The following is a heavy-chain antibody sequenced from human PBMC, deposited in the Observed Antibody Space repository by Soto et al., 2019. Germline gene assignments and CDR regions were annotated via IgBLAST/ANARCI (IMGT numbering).Heavy chain of an antibody. D-gene: IGHD1-1*01. V-gene: IGHV1-46*01. CDR2: INPSGGST. CDR3: ARDSRNNYYYYGMDV. Sequence: ASVKVSCKASGYTFTSYYMHWVRQAPGQGLEWMGIINPSGGSTSYAQKFQGRVTMTRDTSTSTVYMELSSLRSEDTAVYYCARDSRNNYYYYGMDVWGQGTTVTVSS. J-gene: IGHJ6*02. CDR1: GYTFTSYY.